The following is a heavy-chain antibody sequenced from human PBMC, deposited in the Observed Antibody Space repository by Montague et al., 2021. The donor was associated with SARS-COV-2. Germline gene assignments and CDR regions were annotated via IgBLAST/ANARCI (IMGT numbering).Heavy chain of an antibody. V-gene: IGHV4-39*01. CDR2: VYSSGNT. CDR1: GGSVSSNVCC. CDR3: ARHVDACGGNRRTWYFEL. J-gene: IGHJ2*01. Sequence: SETLSLTCTVSGGSVSSNVCCWGWIRQPPGMGLEWIGNVYSSGNTYYNPSLKSRVTISVDTSKSQFSLNLISLTAADTAIYYCARHVDACGGNRRTWYFELWGRGTLVTVSS. D-gene: IGHD4-23*01.